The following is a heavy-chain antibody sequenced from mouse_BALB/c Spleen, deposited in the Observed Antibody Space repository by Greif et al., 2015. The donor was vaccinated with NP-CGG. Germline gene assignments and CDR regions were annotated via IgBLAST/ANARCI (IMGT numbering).Heavy chain of an antibody. CDR2: IDPANGNT. CDR3: ARLGQRDY. J-gene: IGHJ2*01. V-gene: IGHV14-3*02. CDR1: GFNIKDTY. D-gene: IGHD4-1*01. Sequence: EVQRVESGAELVKPGASVKLSCTASGFNIKDTYMHWVEQRPEQGLEWIGRIDPANGNTKYDPKFQGKATITADTSSNTAYLQLSSLTSEDTAVYYCARLGQRDYWGQGTTLTVSS.